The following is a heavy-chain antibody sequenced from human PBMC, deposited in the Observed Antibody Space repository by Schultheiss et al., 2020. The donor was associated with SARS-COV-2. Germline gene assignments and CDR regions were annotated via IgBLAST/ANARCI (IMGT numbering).Heavy chain of an antibody. CDR2: ISYSGSA. CDR3: AREMGAPMVRARHMDV. Sequence: SETLSLTCTVSGGSNRRFYWSWVRQPPGKGLEWIGYISYSGSANYNPSLMSRVTISVDTSKNQFSLKLSSVTAADTAVYYCAREMGAPMVRARHMDVWGQGTTVTVSS. D-gene: IGHD3-10*01. J-gene: IGHJ6*02. V-gene: IGHV4-59*12. CDR1: GGSNRRFY.